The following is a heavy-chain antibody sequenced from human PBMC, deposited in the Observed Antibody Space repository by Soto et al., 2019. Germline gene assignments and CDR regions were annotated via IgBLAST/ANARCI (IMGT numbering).Heavy chain of an antibody. V-gene: IGHV4-39*01. CDR1: GGSISSSSYY. Sequence: QLQLQESGPGLVKPSETLSLTCTVSGGSISSSSYYWGWIRQPPGKGLEWIGSIYYSGSTYYNPSLKRRVTISVDTSKNQFSLKLSSVTAADTAVYYCARLPDGYYYYYMDVWGKGTTVTVSS. J-gene: IGHJ6*03. CDR3: ARLPDGYYYYYMDV. CDR2: IYYSGST.